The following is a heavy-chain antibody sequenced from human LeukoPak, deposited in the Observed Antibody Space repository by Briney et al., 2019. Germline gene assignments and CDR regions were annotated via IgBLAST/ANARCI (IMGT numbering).Heavy chain of an antibody. CDR3: TIRNGDSWVDY. Sequence: GGSLRLSCAASGFTFSGSALHWVRQASGKGLEWVGRIRSKANSYATAYAASVKGRFTISRDDSKNTAYLQMNSLKTEDTAVYYCTIRNGDSWVDYWGQGTLVTVSS. V-gene: IGHV3-73*01. CDR1: GFTFSGSA. CDR2: IRSKANSYAT. D-gene: IGHD5-18*01. J-gene: IGHJ4*02.